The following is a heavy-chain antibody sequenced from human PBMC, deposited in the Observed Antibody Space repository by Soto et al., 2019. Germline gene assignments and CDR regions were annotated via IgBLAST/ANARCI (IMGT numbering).Heavy chain of an antibody. CDR1: GFTFSSYS. CDR3: AGDLVAATI. V-gene: IGHV3-21*01. CDR2: ISSSSNYI. Sequence: EVQLVESGGGLVKPGGSLRLSCAASGFTFSSYSMNWVRQAPGKGLEWVSSISSSSNYIYYADSMKGRLTISRDNAKNSLYLQMNSLRAEDTGVYYCAGDLVAATIWGQGTLVTVSS. D-gene: IGHD1-26*01. J-gene: IGHJ4*02.